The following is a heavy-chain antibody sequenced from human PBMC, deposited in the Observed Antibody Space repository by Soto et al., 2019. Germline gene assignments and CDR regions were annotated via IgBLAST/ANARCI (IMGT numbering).Heavy chain of an antibody. Sequence: SETLSLTCTVSGGSISSGGYYWSWIRQHPGKGLEWIGYIYYSGSTYYNPSPKSRVTISVDTSKNQFSLKLSSVTAADTAVYYCARMAADYDILTGYHPNWFDPWGQGTLVTVSS. CDR3: ARMAADYDILTGYHPNWFDP. J-gene: IGHJ5*02. CDR2: IYYSGST. D-gene: IGHD3-9*01. CDR1: GGSISSGGYY. V-gene: IGHV4-31*03.